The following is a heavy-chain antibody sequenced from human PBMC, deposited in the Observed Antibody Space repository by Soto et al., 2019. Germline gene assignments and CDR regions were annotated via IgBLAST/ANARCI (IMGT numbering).Heavy chain of an antibody. J-gene: IGHJ6*02. V-gene: IGHV1-69*13. CDR1: VGTFSSYA. CDR3: ARDRDWNYDTDYYYGMDV. Sequence: SVKVSCKASVGTFSSYAISWVRQAPGQGLEWMGGIIPIFGTANYAQKFQGRVTITADESTSTAYMELSSLRSEDTAVYYCARDRDWNYDTDYYYGMDVWGQGTTVTVSS. D-gene: IGHD1-7*01. CDR2: IIPIFGTA.